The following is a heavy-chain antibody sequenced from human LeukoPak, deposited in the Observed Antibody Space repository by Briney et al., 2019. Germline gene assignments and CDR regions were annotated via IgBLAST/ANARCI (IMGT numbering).Heavy chain of an antibody. J-gene: IGHJ3*02. CDR3: AKLWFGELGDAFDI. CDR2: ITSTSSGI. D-gene: IGHD3-10*01. Sequence: PGGSLRLSCAASGFTLSSYTMTWVRQAPGKGLEWVSYITSTSSGIFYADSVKGRFTISRDNAKNSLFLQMNSLRDEDTAVYYCAKLWFGELGDAFDIWGQGTMVTVSS. V-gene: IGHV3-48*02. CDR1: GFTLSSYT.